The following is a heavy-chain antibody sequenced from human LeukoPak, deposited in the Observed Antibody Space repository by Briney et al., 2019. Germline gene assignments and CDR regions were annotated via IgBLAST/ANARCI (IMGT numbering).Heavy chain of an antibody. D-gene: IGHD5-12*01. CDR1: GGSISSGDYY. CDR3: ARAPGTVAIDY. J-gene: IGHJ4*02. Sequence: PSETLSLTCTVSGGSISSGDYYWSWIRQPPGKGLEWIGYIYYSGSTYYNPSLKSRVTISVDTSKNQFSLKVTSLTAADTTVYYCARAPGTVAIDYWGQGTLVTVSS. V-gene: IGHV4-30-4*01. CDR2: IYYSGST.